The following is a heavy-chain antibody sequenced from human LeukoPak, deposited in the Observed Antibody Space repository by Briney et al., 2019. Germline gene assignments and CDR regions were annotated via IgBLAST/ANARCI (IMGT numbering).Heavy chain of an antibody. D-gene: IGHD3-10*01. CDR3: ASSPRKLWFGEFTYYYMDV. CDR1: GGSISSYY. V-gene: IGHV4-4*07. Sequence: SETLSLTCTVSGGSISSYYWSWIRQPAGKGLEWIGRIYTSGSTNYNPSLKSRVTMSVDTSKNQFSLKLSSVTAADTAVYYCASSPRKLWFGEFTYYYMDVWGKGTTVTVSS. CDR2: IYTSGST. J-gene: IGHJ6*03.